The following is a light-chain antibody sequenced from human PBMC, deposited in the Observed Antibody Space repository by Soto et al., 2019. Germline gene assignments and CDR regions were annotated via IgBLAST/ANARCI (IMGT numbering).Light chain of an antibody. V-gene: IGKV1-9*01. J-gene: IGKJ4*01. CDR3: QQLNSYPLT. CDR1: LGISSY. Sequence: DIQLTQSPSFLSASVGDRVTITFRASLGISSYLAWYQQKPGKAPKLLIYAASTLQSGVPSKFSGSGSGTEFTLTITNLQPEDFATYYCQQLNSYPLTFGGGTKVDIK. CDR2: AAS.